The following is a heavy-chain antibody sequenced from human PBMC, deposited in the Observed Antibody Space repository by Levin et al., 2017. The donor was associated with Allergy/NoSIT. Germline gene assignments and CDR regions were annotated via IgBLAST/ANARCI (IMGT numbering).Heavy chain of an antibody. Sequence: RVSCQGSGYSFTSRWIGWVRQMPGEGLDYMGIISPGGSETRYSPSFQGQVTMSVDKSVSTAYLHWSSLQASDTAIYYCARLFSSSWSPIDWYFDLWGPGTLITVSS. CDR3: ARLFSSSWSPIDWYFDL. V-gene: IGHV5-51*01. D-gene: IGHD6-13*01. CDR1: GYSFTSRW. J-gene: IGHJ2*01. CDR2: ISPGGSET.